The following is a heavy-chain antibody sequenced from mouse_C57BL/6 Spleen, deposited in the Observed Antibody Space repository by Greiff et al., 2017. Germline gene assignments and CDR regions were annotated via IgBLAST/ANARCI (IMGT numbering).Heavy chain of an antibody. Sequence: DVKLQESGPGLVKPSQSLSLTCSVTGYSITSGYYWNWIRQFPGNKLEWMGYISYDGSNNYNPSLKNRISITRDTSKNQFFLKLNSVTTEDTATYYCARTGTYYYGSSYGFAYWGQGTLVTVSA. V-gene: IGHV3-6*01. CDR1: GYSITSGYY. CDR2: ISYDGSN. CDR3: ARTGTYYYGSSYGFAY. D-gene: IGHD1-1*01. J-gene: IGHJ3*01.